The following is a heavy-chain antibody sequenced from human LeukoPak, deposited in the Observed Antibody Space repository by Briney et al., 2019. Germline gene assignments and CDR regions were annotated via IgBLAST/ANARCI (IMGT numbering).Heavy chain of an antibody. CDR2: ISYDGSDQ. V-gene: IGHV3-30*03. Sequence: GGSLRLSCAASGFTFSGYGMHWVRQAPGKGLEWVAVISYDGSDQYYADSVKGRFTISRDNSKNTLYLQMNSLRAEDTAVYYCARDLGRVYGLFSYWGQGTLVTVSS. CDR3: ARDLGRVYGLFSY. CDR1: GFTFSGYG. D-gene: IGHD3-10*01. J-gene: IGHJ4*02.